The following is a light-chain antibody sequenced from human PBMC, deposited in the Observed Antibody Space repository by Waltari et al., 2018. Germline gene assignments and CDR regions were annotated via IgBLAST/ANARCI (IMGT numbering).Light chain of an antibody. Sequence: EIVLTQSPSTLSLSPGLRVTLSCRASQSVSRSLGWFPQKPGQAPRLLIYEASNRAPGLPGRFSGSGFGRDFTLTISSLEPEDFGVYYCQQRSVWPVTFGGGTKLEI. CDR1: QSVSRS. J-gene: IGKJ4*01. CDR3: QQRSVWPVT. V-gene: IGKV3-11*02. CDR2: EAS.